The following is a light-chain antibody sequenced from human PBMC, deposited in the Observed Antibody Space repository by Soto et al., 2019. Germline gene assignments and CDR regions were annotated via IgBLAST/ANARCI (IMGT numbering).Light chain of an antibody. Sequence: EIVLTQSPGTLSLSPGERATLSCRASQGVDSSYLAWYQQKSGQAPRLLIFGASSRATGIPDRFSGSGSETDFTLTISRLEPEDFAVYYCQQYGSSPENTFGQGTKLEIK. CDR3: QQYGSSPENT. V-gene: IGKV3-20*01. CDR2: GAS. J-gene: IGKJ2*01. CDR1: QGVDSSY.